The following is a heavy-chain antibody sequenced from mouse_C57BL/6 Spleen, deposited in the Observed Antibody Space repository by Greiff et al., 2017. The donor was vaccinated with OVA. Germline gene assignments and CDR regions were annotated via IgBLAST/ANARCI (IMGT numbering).Heavy chain of an antibody. V-gene: IGHV7-3*01. CDR2: IRNKANGYTT. J-gene: IGHJ1*03. Sequence: EVQLVESGGGLVQPGSSLSLSCAASGFTFTDYYMSWVRQPPGKALEWLGFIRNKANGYTTEYSASVKGRFTISRDNSQSILYLQMNALRAEDSATYYCARFSSQATGYFDVWGTGTTVTVSS. D-gene: IGHD3-2*02. CDR3: ARFSSQATGYFDV. CDR1: GFTFTDYY.